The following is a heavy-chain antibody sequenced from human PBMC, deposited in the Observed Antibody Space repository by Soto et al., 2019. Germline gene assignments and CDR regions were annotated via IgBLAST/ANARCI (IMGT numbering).Heavy chain of an antibody. CDR3: ARCFSGNYPSRPEEQYYFDS. CDR2: IYYSGYT. J-gene: IGHJ4*02. CDR1: GDSIRSYY. Sequence: PETLSLTCTVSGDSIRSYYWGWIRQPPGKGLEGIGYIYYSGYTSYNPSLKSRVTISVDTSKNQFSRKLNSVTAADTAVYYCARCFSGNYPSRPEEQYYFDSWGQGTRFTVPS. D-gene: IGHD1-26*01. V-gene: IGHV4-59*01.